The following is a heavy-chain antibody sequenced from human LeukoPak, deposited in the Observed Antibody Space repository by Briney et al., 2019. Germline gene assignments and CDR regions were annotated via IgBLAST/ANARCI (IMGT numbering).Heavy chain of an antibody. CDR1: GFTFSSYD. Sequence: PGRSLRLSCAASGFTFSSYDMHWVRQAPGKGLEWVAVISYDGSNKYYADSVKGRFTISRDNSRNTLYLQMNSLRAEDTAVYYCARGSGSYYPYFDYWGQGTLVTVSS. V-gene: IGHV3-30*04. CDR2: ISYDGSNK. D-gene: IGHD3-10*01. J-gene: IGHJ4*02. CDR3: ARGSGSYYPYFDY.